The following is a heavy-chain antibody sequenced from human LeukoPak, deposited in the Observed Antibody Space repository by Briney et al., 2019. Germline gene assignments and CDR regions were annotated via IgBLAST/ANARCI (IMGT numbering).Heavy chain of an antibody. J-gene: IGHJ4*02. CDR2: ISHDGTNK. CDR1: GFTFSAYA. D-gene: IGHD2-8*01. CDR3: VKDGLMRFFDY. V-gene: IGHV3-30*04. Sequence: GGSLRLSCAASGFTFSAYAMHWVRQAPGKGLEWVAVISHDGTNKQYADSVKGRFTISRDNSKNTLYLQMNSLRAEDTAVYYCVKDGLMRFFDYWGQGTLVTVSS.